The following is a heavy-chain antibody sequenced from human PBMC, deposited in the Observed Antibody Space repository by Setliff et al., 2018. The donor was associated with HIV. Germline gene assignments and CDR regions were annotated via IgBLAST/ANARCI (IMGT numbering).Heavy chain of an antibody. CDR2: ISGLGGGTI. CDR3: ARDQVANYYGSGIDY. V-gene: IGHV3-11*04. CDR1: GITVSGIY. J-gene: IGHJ4*02. D-gene: IGHD3-10*01. Sequence: GGSLRLSCVASGITVSGIYMTWVRQAPGKGLEWVSYISGLGGGTIYYADSVRGRFTISRDNSKNTLYLQMNRLRAEDTAVYYCARDQVANYYGSGIDYWGQGTLVTVS.